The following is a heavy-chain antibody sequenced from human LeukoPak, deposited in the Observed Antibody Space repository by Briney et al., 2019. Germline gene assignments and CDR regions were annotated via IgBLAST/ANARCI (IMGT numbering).Heavy chain of an antibody. J-gene: IGHJ5*02. CDR3: ARDSGGSYWDWFDP. CDR2: IYYSGST. D-gene: IGHD1-26*01. V-gene: IGHV4-59*01. Sequence: PSQTLSLTCTVSGGSISSYYWSWIRQPPGKGLEWIGCIYYSGSTNYNPSLKSRVTISVDTSKNQFSLKLSSVTAADTAVYYCARDSGGSYWDWFDPWGQGTLVTVSS. CDR1: GGSISSYY.